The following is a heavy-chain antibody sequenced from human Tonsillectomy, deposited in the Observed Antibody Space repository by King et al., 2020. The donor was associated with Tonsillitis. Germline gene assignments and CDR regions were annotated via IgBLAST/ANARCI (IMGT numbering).Heavy chain of an antibody. J-gene: IGHJ3*01. Sequence: QLQESGPGLVEPSQTLTLTCTVSGGCISSGSYYWSWVRGHPRKGLEWVGDILFSGTTYYNPPLKSRLTISVETSKNQFSLNLSSLTAADTAVYYCARVGASGIITFDVWGQGTMVTVSS. CDR1: GGCISSGSYY. V-gene: IGHV4-31*03. D-gene: IGHD3-10*01. CDR2: ILFSGTT. CDR3: ARVGASGIITFDV.